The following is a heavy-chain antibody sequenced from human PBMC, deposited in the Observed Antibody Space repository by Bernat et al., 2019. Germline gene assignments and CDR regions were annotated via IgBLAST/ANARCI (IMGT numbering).Heavy chain of an antibody. Sequence: QVQLVESGGGVVQPGRSLRLSCAASGFPFSSYAMHWVRQAPGKGLEWVAVISYDGRNKYYADAVKGRFTISRDNSKNTVYLQMNSLRAEDTAVYYCARDGYCSSTSCYPSLYYYYYMDVWGKGTTVTVSS. J-gene: IGHJ6*03. CDR2: ISYDGRNK. V-gene: IGHV3-30*01. CDR3: ARDGYCSSTSCYPSLYYYYYMDV. CDR1: GFPFSSYA. D-gene: IGHD2-2*03.